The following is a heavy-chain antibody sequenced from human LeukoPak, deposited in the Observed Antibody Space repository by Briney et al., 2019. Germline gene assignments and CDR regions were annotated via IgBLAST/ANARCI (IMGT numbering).Heavy chain of an antibody. CDR1: GFTLGDYA. D-gene: IGHD6-19*01. V-gene: IGHV3-9*01. J-gene: IGHJ4*02. CDR2: ISWNSGSI. CDR3: AKERSSGWLGGFDY. Sequence: PGGSLRLSCAASGFTLGDYAMHWVRQAPGKGLEWVSGISWNSGSIGYADSVKGRFTISRDNAKNSLYLQMNSLRAEDTALYYCAKERSSGWLGGFDYWGQGTLVTVSS.